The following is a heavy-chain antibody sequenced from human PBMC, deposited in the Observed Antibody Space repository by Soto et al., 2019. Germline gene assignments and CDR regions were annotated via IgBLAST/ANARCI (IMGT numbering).Heavy chain of an antibody. J-gene: IGHJ4*02. D-gene: IGHD3-3*01. V-gene: IGHV1-46*01. Sequence: QVQLVQSGAEVKKPGASVKVSCKASGYTFTSYYMHWVRQAPGQGLEWMGIINPSGGSTSYAQKFQGRVTMTRDPSTSTVYMELSSLRSEDTAVYYCARVSDFWSGYPQSLGYWGQGTLVTVSS. CDR3: ARVSDFWSGYPQSLGY. CDR1: GYTFTSYY. CDR2: INPSGGST.